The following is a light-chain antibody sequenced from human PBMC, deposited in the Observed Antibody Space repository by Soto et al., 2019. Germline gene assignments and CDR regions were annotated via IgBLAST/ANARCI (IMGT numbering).Light chain of an antibody. CDR3: QKYNSAPLT. V-gene: IGKV1-27*01. Sequence: DNQITQSPSSLSASVGDRVNITCRASQGISNYLAWYQQKPGKVPKLLIYAASTLQSGVPSRFSGSGSGTDFTLTISSLQPVDVATYYYQKYNSAPLTFGEGTKVEIK. J-gene: IGKJ4*01. CDR2: AAS. CDR1: QGISNY.